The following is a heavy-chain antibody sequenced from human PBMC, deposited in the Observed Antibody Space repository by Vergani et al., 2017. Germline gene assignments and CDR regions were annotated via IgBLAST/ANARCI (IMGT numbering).Heavy chain of an antibody. J-gene: IGHJ4*02. CDR2: IWYDGSNK. D-gene: IGHD3-10*01. Sequence: QVQLVESGGGVVQPGRSLRLSCAASGFTFSSYGMHWVRQAPGKGLEWVAVIWYDGSNKYYADSVKGRFTISRDNSKNTLYLQMNSLRAEDTAVYYCASSLYGSGSSYFDYWGQGTLVTVSS. V-gene: IGHV3-33*01. CDR1: GFTFSSYG. CDR3: ASSLYGSGSSYFDY.